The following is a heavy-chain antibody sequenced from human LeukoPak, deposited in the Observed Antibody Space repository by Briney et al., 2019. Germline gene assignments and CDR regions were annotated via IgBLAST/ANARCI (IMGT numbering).Heavy chain of an antibody. CDR3: ARGGYYSSGNDFRFDP. D-gene: IGHD3-10*01. J-gene: IGHJ5*02. V-gene: IGHV4-59*01. CDR1: GGSINSYY. Sequence: PSETLSLTCTVSGGSINSYYWSWIRQPPGKGLECIGYIHYTGSTNYNPSLKSRVTISVDTSKNQFSLKLSSVTAADTAIYYCARGGYYSSGNDFRFDPWGQGTLVTVSS. CDR2: IHYTGST.